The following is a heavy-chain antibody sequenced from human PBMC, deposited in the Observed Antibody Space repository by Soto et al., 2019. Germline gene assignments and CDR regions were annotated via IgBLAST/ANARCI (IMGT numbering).Heavy chain of an antibody. J-gene: IGHJ5*02. CDR1: GDTFISSM. CDR2: VIPIFGTS. V-gene: IGHV1-69*06. CDR3: ATSPEAMIGGGGWLDR. D-gene: IGHD3-10*01. Sequence: QVKLVQSGAEVRKPGSSVKVSCKASGDTFISSMFNWVRQAPGHGLEWMGGVIPIFGTSNYAENSQGRVKITADKSTSTAYMELRSLTSEDTAVYYCATSPEAMIGGGGWLDRWGQGTLVTVSS.